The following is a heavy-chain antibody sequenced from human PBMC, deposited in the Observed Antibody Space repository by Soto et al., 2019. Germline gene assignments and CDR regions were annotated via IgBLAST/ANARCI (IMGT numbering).Heavy chain of an antibody. D-gene: IGHD2-15*01. CDR1: GYSFTSYD. J-gene: IGHJ3*02. CDR3: ARYPYTSYCSDGSCSYEAFDI. Sequence: QVQMVQSGAEVKKPGASVKVSCRASGYSFTSYDVNWVRQATGQGREWMGWMNPNSGNTAFAQKFQGRVTMTRDTPLSTAYMELSGLRSEDTAVYYCARYPYTSYCSDGSCSYEAFDIWGQGTVVTVSS. V-gene: IGHV1-8*01. CDR2: MNPNSGNT.